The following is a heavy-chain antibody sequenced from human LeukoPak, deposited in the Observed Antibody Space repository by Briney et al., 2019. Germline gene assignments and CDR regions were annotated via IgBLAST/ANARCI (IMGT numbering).Heavy chain of an antibody. V-gene: IGHV4-30-4*08. J-gene: IGHJ4*02. CDR3: ARASFAPGGGDY. CDR1: GGSISSGDYY. D-gene: IGHD3-10*01. CDR2: IYYSGST. Sequence: SETLSLTCTVSGGSISSGDYYWSWIRQPPGKGLEWIEYIYYSGSTYYNPSLKSRVTISVDTSKNQFSLKLSSVTAADTAVYYCARASFAPGGGDYWGQGTLVTVSS.